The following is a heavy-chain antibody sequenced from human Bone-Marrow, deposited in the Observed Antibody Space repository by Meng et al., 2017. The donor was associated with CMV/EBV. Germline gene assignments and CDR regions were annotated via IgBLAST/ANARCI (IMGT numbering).Heavy chain of an antibody. V-gene: IGHV4-59*01. D-gene: IGHD5-12*01. CDR3: ARGRGDIVPALNY. CDR1: GGSISSYY. Sequence: SETLSLTCTVSGGSISSYYWSWIRQPPGKGLEWIGYIYYSGSTNYNPSLKSRVTISVDTSKNQFARKLSSVTAADTAVYYCARGRGDIVPALNYWGQGTRVTVSS. J-gene: IGHJ4*02. CDR2: IYYSGST.